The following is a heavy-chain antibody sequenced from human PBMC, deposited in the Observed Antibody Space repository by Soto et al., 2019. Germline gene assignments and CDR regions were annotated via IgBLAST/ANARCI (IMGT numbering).Heavy chain of an antibody. CDR3: ARGGYSAGWTYGMDV. V-gene: IGHV3-33*01. CDR2: IWYDGSNK. J-gene: IGHJ6*02. Sequence: GWSLRRSCAWSGFTFSSYGMHWVRHAPGKGLEWVAVIWYDGSNKYYADSVKGRFTISRDNSKNTLYLEMNSLRPEDTAVYHCARGGYSAGWTYGMDVWGQGTTVTVSS. CDR1: GFTFSSYG. D-gene: IGHD6-19*01.